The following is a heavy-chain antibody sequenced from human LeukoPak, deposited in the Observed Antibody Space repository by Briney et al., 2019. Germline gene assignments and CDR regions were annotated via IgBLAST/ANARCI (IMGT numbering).Heavy chain of an antibody. CDR3: ARAGDYYDSSGYYPFDY. CDR1: GGSISSYY. CDR2: IYYSGST. V-gene: IGHV4-59*01. D-gene: IGHD3-22*01. Sequence: SETLSLTCTVSGGSISSYYWSWIRQPPGKGLEWIGYIYYSGSTNYNPSLKSRVTISVDTSKNQFSLKLSSVAAADTAVYYCARAGDYYDSSGYYPFDYWGQGTLVTVSS. J-gene: IGHJ4*02.